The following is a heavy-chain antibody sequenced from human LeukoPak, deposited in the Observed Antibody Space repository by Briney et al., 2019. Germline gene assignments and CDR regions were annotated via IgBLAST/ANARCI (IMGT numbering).Heavy chain of an antibody. Sequence: GRSLRLSCAASGFTFDDYAMHWVRQTPGKGLEWVSGISWNSGSIGYADSVKGRFTISRDNAKNSLYLQMNSLRAEDTALYYCAKGGGLYSSSWYVDYWGQGTLVTVSS. J-gene: IGHJ4*02. CDR3: AKGGGLYSSSWYVDY. CDR2: ISWNSGSI. CDR1: GFTFDDYA. D-gene: IGHD6-13*01. V-gene: IGHV3-9*01.